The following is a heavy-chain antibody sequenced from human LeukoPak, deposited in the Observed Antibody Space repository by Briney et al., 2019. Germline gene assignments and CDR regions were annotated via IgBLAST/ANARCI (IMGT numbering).Heavy chain of an antibody. CDR1: GYTFTGYY. CDR3: ARAPLILEWLSYYYYYMDV. J-gene: IGHJ6*03. CDR2: IIPIFGTA. Sequence: GASVKVSCKASGYTFTGYYMHWVRQAPGQGLEWMGGIIPIFGTANYAQKFQGRVTITADESTSTAYMELSSLRSEDTAVYYCARAPLILEWLSYYYYYMDVWGKGTTVTVSS. V-gene: IGHV1-69*13. D-gene: IGHD3-3*01.